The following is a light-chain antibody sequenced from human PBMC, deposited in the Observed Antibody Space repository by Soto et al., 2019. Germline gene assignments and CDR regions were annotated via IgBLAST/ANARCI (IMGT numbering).Light chain of an antibody. CDR1: QSVSSSY. J-gene: IGKJ1*01. Sequence: EIVLTQSPGTLSLSPGERATLSCRASQSVSSSYLAWYQQKPGQAPRLLIYGASSRATGIPDRFSGSGSGTDFTLTISRLEPEDFAVYYCQQYGSSPEPQWTFGQGTKVEIK. CDR2: GAS. V-gene: IGKV3-20*01. CDR3: QQYGSSPEPQWT.